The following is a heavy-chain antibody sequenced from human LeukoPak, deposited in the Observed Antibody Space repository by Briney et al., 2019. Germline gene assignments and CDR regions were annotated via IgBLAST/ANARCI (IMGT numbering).Heavy chain of an antibody. J-gene: IGHJ5*02. V-gene: IGHV1-69*13. D-gene: IGHD2-2*02. Sequence: GASVKVSCKASGGTFSSYAISWVRQAPGQGLEWMGGIIPIFGTANYAQKSQGRVTITADESTSTAYMELSSLRSEDTAVYYCARVILGYCSSTSCYTGGRLNWFDPWGQGTLVTVSS. CDR3: ARVILGYCSSTSCYTGGRLNWFDP. CDR2: IIPIFGTA. CDR1: GGTFSSYA.